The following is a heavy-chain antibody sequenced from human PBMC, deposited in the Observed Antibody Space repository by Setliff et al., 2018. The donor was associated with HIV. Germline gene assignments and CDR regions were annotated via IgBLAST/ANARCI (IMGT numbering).Heavy chain of an antibody. V-gene: IGHV1-2*06. CDR2: INPNSGPT. Sequence: ASVKVSCKASGYTFTGYYIHWVRQAPGQGLEWMGRINPNSGPTNYAQKFQGRVTMTRDTSIHTAYMELSRLRSDDTAVYYCARDFFGQRVGATLGYWGQGTLVTVSS. J-gene: IGHJ4*02. CDR3: ARDFFGQRVGATLGY. D-gene: IGHD1-26*01. CDR1: GYTFTGYY.